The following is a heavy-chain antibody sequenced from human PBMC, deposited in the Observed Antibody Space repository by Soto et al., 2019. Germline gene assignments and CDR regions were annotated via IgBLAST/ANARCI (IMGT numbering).Heavy chain of an antibody. J-gene: IGHJ3*02. V-gene: IGHV3-11*01. Sequence: GGSVRLSCAASGFSFSDYYMSWIRQAPGKGLEWVSYISSSGSTIYYADSVKGRFTISRDNAKNSLYLQMNSLRAEDTAVYYCARVSFFDFYSGYKDAFDIWGQRTMVTVSS. CDR3: ARVSFFDFYSGYKDAFDI. CDR1: GFSFSDYY. CDR2: ISSSGSTI. D-gene: IGHD3-3*01.